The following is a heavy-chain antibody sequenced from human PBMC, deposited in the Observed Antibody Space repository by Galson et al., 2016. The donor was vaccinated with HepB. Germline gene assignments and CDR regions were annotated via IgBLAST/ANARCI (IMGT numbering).Heavy chain of an antibody. Sequence: SLRLSCAASGFTFTTSDMHWVRQAPGKGLQWVAFISDDATNKYYTDSVKGRFIVSRDNSKNTLYLQLSSLSHDDTAVYYCAKVRVRGVPYFDFWGQGVPVAVSS. D-gene: IGHD3-10*01. J-gene: IGHJ4*02. V-gene: IGHV3-30*18. CDR2: ISDDATNK. CDR3: AKVRVRGVPYFDF. CDR1: GFTFTTSD.